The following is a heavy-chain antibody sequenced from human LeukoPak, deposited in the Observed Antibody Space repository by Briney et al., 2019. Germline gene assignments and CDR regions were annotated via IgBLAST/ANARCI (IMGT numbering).Heavy chain of an antibody. D-gene: IGHD4-17*01. CDR2: ISVDGNTK. J-gene: IGHJ6*02. V-gene: IGHV3-30-3*01. CDR1: GFTFSTYI. CDR3: ASGDSVTTSPPYYYAMDV. Sequence: PGGSLRPSCAASGFTFSTYIMHWVRQAPGKGLDWVAVISVDGNTKYYADSVKGRFTISRDNSKNTLYVQMNSLRTEDTAVYYCASGDSVTTSPPYYYAMDVWGQGTTVTVSS.